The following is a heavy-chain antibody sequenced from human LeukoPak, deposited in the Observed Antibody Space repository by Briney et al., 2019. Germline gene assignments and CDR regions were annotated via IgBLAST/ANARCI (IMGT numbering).Heavy chain of an antibody. D-gene: IGHD4-17*01. Sequence: SVKVSCKASGGTFSSYAISWVRQAPGQGLEWMGGIIPIFGTANYAQKFQGRVTISTDESTSTAYMELSSLRSEDTAVYYCARADDYGDYGLGYYFDYWGQGTLVTVSS. CDR1: GGTFSSYA. J-gene: IGHJ4*02. CDR2: IIPIFGTA. CDR3: ARADDYGDYGLGYYFDY. V-gene: IGHV1-69*05.